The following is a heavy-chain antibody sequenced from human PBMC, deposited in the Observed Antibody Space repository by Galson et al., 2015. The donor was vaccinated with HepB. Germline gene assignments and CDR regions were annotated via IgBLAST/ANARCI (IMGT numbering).Heavy chain of an antibody. V-gene: IGHV3-30-3*01. CDR3: ARGTPPDY. J-gene: IGHJ4*02. CDR2: ISYDGSNK. Sequence: SLRLSCAASGFTFSSYTMHWVRQAPGKGLEWVAFISYDGSNKYYADSVKGRFTISRDNSKNTLYLQMNSLRAEDTAVYYCARGTPPDYWGQGTLVTVSS. CDR1: GFTFSSYT.